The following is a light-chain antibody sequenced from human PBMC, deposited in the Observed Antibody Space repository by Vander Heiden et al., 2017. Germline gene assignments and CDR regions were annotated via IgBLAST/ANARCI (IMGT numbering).Light chain of an antibody. CDR1: QDISSH. V-gene: IGKV1-33*01. CDR3: QQYDNLPCT. Sequence: IQITQSPSPLTASVGDRVTITCQASQDISSHLNWYQQKPAKAPNLLIYDASNLETGVPSRFSGSGSGTHFTFTIGSLQPEDFATYFCQQYDNLPCTFGQGTKLDIK. CDR2: DAS. J-gene: IGKJ2*02.